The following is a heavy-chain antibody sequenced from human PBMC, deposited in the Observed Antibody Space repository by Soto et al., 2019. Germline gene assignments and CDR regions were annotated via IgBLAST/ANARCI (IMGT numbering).Heavy chain of an antibody. Sequence: GGSPRLSCAASGFTFSSYEMNWVRQAPGKGLEWVSYISSSGSTIYYADSVKGRFTISRDNAKNSLYLQMNSLRAEDTAVYYCARGGYDFWSGYSIESYGMDVWGQGTTVTVSS. V-gene: IGHV3-48*03. CDR3: ARGGYDFWSGYSIESYGMDV. D-gene: IGHD3-3*01. CDR1: GFTFSSYE. J-gene: IGHJ6*02. CDR2: ISSSGSTI.